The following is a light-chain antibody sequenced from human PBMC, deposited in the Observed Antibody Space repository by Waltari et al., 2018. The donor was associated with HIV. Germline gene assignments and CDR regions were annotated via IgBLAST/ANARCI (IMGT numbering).Light chain of an antibody. CDR1: SSDVGGYND. V-gene: IGLV2-11*01. CDR2: DVS. Sequence: QSALTQPRSVSGSPGQSVIISCTGTSSDVGGYNDVSWYQQHPGKAPKLMIYDVSKRPSGVPDRFSGSKSGNTASLTISGLQADDEADYYCCSYAGSYTLVFGGGTKLTVL. J-gene: IGLJ2*01. CDR3: CSYAGSYTLV.